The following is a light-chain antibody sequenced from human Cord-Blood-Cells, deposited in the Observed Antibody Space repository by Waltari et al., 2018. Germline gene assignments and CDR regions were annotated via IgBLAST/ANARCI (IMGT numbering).Light chain of an antibody. CDR3: QQLNSYPYT. J-gene: IGKJ2*01. V-gene: IGKV1-9*01. CDR2: AAS. Sequence: IQLTQPPSFLSASVGDRVTITGRASQSISSYLAWYQQKPGKAPKLLIYAASTLQSGVPSRFSGSGSGTEFTLTISSLQPEDFATYYCQQLNSYPYTFGQGTKLEIK. CDR1: QSISSY.